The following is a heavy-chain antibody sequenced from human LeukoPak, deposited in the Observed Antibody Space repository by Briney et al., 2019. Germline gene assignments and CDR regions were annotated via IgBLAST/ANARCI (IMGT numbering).Heavy chain of an antibody. CDR2: INWNGGST. J-gene: IGHJ4*02. CDR1: GFTFSSYG. Sequence: GGSLRLSCAASGFTFSSYGMHWVRQAPGKGLEWVSGINWNGGSTGYADSVKGRFTIPRDNAKNTLYLQMNSLSAEDTAVYYCAKDRRLAAFDYGGQGTLVTVSS. V-gene: IGHV3-20*04. CDR3: AKDRRLAAFDY. D-gene: IGHD6-25*01.